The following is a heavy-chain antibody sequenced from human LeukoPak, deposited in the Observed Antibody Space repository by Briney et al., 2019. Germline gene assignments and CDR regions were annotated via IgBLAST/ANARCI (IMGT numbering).Heavy chain of an antibody. CDR3: VRNWEGFNFDI. D-gene: IGHD1-26*01. CDR1: GGTVSSYY. V-gene: IGHV4-59*02. Sequence: SETLSLTCTVSGGTVSSYYWSWVRQPPGEGLEWIAYVYNSGSTNYNPSLKSRVTISVDRSKNQFSLKMNSVTAADTAVYYCVRNWEGFNFDIWGQGTMVTVSS. CDR2: VYNSGST. J-gene: IGHJ3*02.